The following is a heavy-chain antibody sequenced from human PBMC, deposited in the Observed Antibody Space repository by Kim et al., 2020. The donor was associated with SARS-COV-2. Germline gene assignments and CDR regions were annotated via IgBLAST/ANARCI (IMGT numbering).Heavy chain of an antibody. Sequence: GGSLRLSCAASGFTFSSYGMHWVRQAPGKGLEWVAVIWYDGSNKYYADSVKGRFTISRDNSKNTLYLQMNSLRAEDTAVYYCARGFFGSGSYPYWGQGTLVTVSS. CDR1: GFTFSSYG. V-gene: IGHV3-33*01. D-gene: IGHD3-10*01. CDR3: ARGFFGSGSYPY. J-gene: IGHJ4*02. CDR2: IWYDGSNK.